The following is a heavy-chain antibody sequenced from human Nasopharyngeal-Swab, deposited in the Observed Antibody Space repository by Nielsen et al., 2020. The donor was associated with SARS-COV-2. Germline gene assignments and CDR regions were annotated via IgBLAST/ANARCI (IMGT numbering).Heavy chain of an antibody. CDR1: GFTFNNYA. J-gene: IGHJ4*02. CDR3: AKGSINFRVPRPNYFDY. Sequence: GESLKISCTASGFTFNNYAMSWVRQAPGKGLEWVSSISGSGGNTYYADSVKGRFTISRDNSKSALHLQMNSLRVEDTAVYFCAKGSINFRVPRPNYFDYWGQGTLVTVSS. V-gene: IGHV3-23*01. D-gene: IGHD1-20*01. CDR2: ISGSGGNT.